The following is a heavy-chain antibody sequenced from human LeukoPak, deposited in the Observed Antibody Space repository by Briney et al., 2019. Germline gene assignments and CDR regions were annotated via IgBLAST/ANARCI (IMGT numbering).Heavy chain of an antibody. V-gene: IGHV3-30*02. CDR3: AKDPYTSAPYYFDY. D-gene: IGHD6-19*01. CDR1: GLTFSSYA. CDR2: IRYDGNNK. Sequence: GGSLRLSCAASGLTFSSYAMSWVRQAPGKGLEWVAFIRYDGNNKYYADSVKGRFTISRDNSKNTLYLQMSSLRAEDTAIYYCAKDPYTSAPYYFDYWGQGTLVTVSS. J-gene: IGHJ4*02.